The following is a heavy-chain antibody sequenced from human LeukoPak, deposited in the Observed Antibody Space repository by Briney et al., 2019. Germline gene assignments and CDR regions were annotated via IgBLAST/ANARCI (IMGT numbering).Heavy chain of an antibody. CDR3: TRTKPTVTPYNWFDP. J-gene: IGHJ5*02. D-gene: IGHD4-17*01. Sequence: GGSLRLSCTGFGFTFGDYAMSWVRQAPGKGLEWIGFIRSKAYGGTTECAASVKGRFTISRDDSKSIAYLQMSSLKTEDTAVYYCTRTKPTVTPYNWFDPGGQGTLVTVSS. CDR1: GFTFGDYA. V-gene: IGHV3-49*04. CDR2: IRSKAYGGTT.